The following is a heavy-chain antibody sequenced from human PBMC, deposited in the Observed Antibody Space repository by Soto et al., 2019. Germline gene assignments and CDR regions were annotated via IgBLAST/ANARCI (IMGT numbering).Heavy chain of an antibody. J-gene: IGHJ4*02. D-gene: IGHD6-19*01. CDR2: ISYDGSNK. CDR1: GFTFSSYG. V-gene: IGHV3-30*18. CDR3: AKDRIVFVSGAVAGLYFDY. Sequence: GGSLRLSCAASGFTFSSYGMHWVRQAPGKGLEWVAVISYDGSNKYYADSVKGRFTISRDNSKNTLYLQMNSLRAEDTAVYYCAKDRIVFVSGAVAGLYFDYWGQGTLVTVS.